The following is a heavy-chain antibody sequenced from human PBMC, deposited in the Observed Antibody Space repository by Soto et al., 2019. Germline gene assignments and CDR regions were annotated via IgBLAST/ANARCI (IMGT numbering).Heavy chain of an antibody. CDR3: ARVVTIAAAGTFGY. CDR2: MNPNSGNT. Sequence: ASVKVSCKASGYTFTSYDINWVRQATGQGLEWMGWMNPNSGNTGYAQKFQGRVTMTRNTSISTAYMELSSLRSEDTAVYYCARVVTIAAAGTFGYWGQGTLVTVS. CDR1: GYTFTSYD. J-gene: IGHJ4*02. D-gene: IGHD6-13*01. V-gene: IGHV1-8*01.